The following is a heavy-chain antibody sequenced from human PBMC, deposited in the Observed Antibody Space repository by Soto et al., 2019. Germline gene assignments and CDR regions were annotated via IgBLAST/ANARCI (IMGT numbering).Heavy chain of an antibody. J-gene: IGHJ6*02. CDR2: ISGSGGST. V-gene: IGHV3-23*01. Sequence: SGGSLRLSCAASGFTFSSYAMSWVRQAPGKGLEWVSAISGSGGSTYYADSVKGRFTISRDNSKNTLYLQMNSLRAEDTAVYYCALAARRAYSYYGMDVWGQGTTVTVSS. CDR3: ALAARRAYSYYGMDV. CDR1: GFTFSSYA. D-gene: IGHD2-15*01.